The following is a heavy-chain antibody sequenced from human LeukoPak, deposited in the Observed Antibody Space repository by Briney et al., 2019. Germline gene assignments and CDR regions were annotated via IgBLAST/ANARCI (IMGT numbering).Heavy chain of an antibody. V-gene: IGHV5-51*01. D-gene: IGHD5-18*01. CDR3: ARRYTAMAGTGYYFDY. Sequence: GESLKISCKGSGYIFTSYWIGWVRQLPGKGLEWMGIIYPGDSDTRYSPSFQGQVTISADKSISTAYLQWSSLKASDTAMYYCARRYTAMAGTGYYFDYWGQGTLVTGSS. J-gene: IGHJ4*02. CDR1: GYIFTSYW. CDR2: IYPGDSDT.